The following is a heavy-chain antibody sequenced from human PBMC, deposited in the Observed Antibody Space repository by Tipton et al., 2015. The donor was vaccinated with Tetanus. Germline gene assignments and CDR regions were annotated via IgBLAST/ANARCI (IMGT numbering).Heavy chain of an antibody. Sequence: SLRLSCAASGFTFSSYTMSWVRQAPGRGLEWLSMLSDDGRHGSYAESVKGRFTISRDDAKNSLYLQMNSLRVDDTAVYYCARDPPLVVPGPEFDYWGQGTLVTVSS. V-gene: IGHV3-30*04. CDR3: ARDPPLVVPGPEFDY. CDR1: GFTFSSYT. D-gene: IGHD3-22*01. J-gene: IGHJ4*02. CDR2: LSDDGRHG.